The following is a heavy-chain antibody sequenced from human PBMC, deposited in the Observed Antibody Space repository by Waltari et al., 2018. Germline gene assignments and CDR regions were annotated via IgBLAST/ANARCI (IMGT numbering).Heavy chain of an antibody. CDR1: GSSFGPSW. CDR2: INGDESTT. D-gene: IGHD2-2*01. Sequence: VESGVGAVLSGGSLRLSCAASGSSFGPSWMHWGRQGPGKGLVWVSRINGDESTTNYADSVKGRFTISRDNAKNTLYLQMNSLRAEDTAVYYCAAPHSTSWYVSDYWGQGALVTVSS. V-gene: IGHV3-74*02. J-gene: IGHJ4*02. CDR3: AAPHSTSWYVSDY.